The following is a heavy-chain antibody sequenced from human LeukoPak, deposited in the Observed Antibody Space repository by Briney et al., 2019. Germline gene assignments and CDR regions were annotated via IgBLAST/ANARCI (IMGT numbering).Heavy chain of an antibody. Sequence: PSETLSLTCAVYGGSFSGYYWSWIRQPPGKGLEWIGEIDHSGSTNYNPSLKSRVTISVGTSKNQFSLKLSSVTAADTAVYYCARGVIGTYYYYMDVWGKGTTVTVSS. V-gene: IGHV4-34*01. CDR3: ARGVIGTYYYYMDV. D-gene: IGHD2/OR15-2a*01. J-gene: IGHJ6*03. CDR2: IDHSGST. CDR1: GGSFSGYY.